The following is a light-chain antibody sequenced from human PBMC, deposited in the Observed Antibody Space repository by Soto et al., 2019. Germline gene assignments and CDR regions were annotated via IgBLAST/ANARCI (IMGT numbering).Light chain of an antibody. CDR3: QQYNSYSQT. CDR1: QSISSW. Sequence: DIQMTQSPSTLSASVGDRVTITCRASQSISSWLAWYQQKPGKAPKLLIYDASSLESGVPSRFSGSGSGTEFTLTISSLQPDDVATYYCQQYNSYSQTFGQGTKVEI. CDR2: DAS. V-gene: IGKV1-5*01. J-gene: IGKJ1*01.